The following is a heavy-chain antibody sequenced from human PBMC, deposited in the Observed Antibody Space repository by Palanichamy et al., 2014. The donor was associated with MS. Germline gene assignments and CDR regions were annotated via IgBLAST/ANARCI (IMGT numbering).Heavy chain of an antibody. CDR1: GFTFGDYA. Sequence: EVQLVESGGGLVQPGRSLRLSCTSSGFTFGDYAMTWFRQAPGKGLEWVGFIRSKAHGGTTEYAASVKGRFTVSRDDSKSIGYLQMNSLKTEDTAMYYCTTSPGYSYGHFWGQGTLVTISS. CDR2: IRSKAHGGTT. CDR3: TTSPGYSYGHF. V-gene: IGHV3-49*03. J-gene: IGHJ4*02. D-gene: IGHD5-18*01.